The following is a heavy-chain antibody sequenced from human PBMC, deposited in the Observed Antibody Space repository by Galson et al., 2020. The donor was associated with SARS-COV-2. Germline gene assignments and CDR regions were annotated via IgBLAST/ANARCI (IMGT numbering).Heavy chain of an antibody. CDR2: ISFDGNTQ. V-gene: IGHV3-30*14. Sequence: GGSLRLSCAGSGFTFSNYDMNWVRQAPGKGLEWVAVISFDGNTQYYADSVRGRFTISRDNSKNTLYVEMNSLRVDDMAVYYCARGLFGDPYGMDVWGEGATVNVSS. J-gene: IGHJ6*04. CDR1: GFTFSNYD. CDR3: ARGLFGDPYGMDV. D-gene: IGHD3-10*02.